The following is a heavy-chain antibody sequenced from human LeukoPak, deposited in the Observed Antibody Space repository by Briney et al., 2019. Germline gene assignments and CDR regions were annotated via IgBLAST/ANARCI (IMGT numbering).Heavy chain of an antibody. CDR1: GFTVSSYY. J-gene: IGHJ6*02. Sequence: GEALRLSCAASGFTVSSYYMTWVRQAPGKGLEWVSVIYSGGSTDYADSVKGRVAISRDNSKNTVFLQMNSVRAEDTAVYYCARSYSNHLFGMDVWGQGTTVTVSS. D-gene: IGHD4-11*01. CDR2: IYSGGST. V-gene: IGHV3-66*01. CDR3: ARSYSNHLFGMDV.